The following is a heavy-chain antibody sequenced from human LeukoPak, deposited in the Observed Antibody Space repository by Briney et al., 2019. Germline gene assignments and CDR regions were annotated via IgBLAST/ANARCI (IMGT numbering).Heavy chain of an antibody. Sequence: SETLSLTCTVSGGPISSYYWSWIRQPPGKGLEWIGYIYYSGSTNYNPSLKSRVTISVDTSKNQFSLKLSSVTAADTAVYYCARVSRIAVAGLFDYWGQGTLVTVSS. CDR3: ARVSRIAVAGLFDY. CDR1: GGPISSYY. V-gene: IGHV4-59*01. J-gene: IGHJ4*02. CDR2: IYYSGST. D-gene: IGHD6-19*01.